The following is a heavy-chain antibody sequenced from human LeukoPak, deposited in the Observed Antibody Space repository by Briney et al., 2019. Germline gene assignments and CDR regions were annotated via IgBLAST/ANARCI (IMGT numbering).Heavy chain of an antibody. CDR3: ARVRIVVVPAANPLFDY. Sequence: ASVKVSCKASGYTFTGYYMHWVRQAPGQGLEWMGWINPNSGGTNYAQKFQGRVTMTRDTSISTAYMELSRLRSDDTAVYYCARVRIVVVPAANPLFDYWGQGTLVTVSS. J-gene: IGHJ4*02. CDR2: INPNSGGT. V-gene: IGHV1-2*02. CDR1: GYTFTGYY. D-gene: IGHD2-2*01.